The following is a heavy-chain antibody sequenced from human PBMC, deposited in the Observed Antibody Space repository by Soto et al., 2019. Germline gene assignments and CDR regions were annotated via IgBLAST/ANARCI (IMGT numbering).Heavy chain of an antibody. CDR1: GGTFSTYS. V-gene: IGHV1-69*01. CDR3: ARGCRYPKSSYYYGMDV. J-gene: IGHJ6*02. Sequence: QVQLVQSGAEVKKPGSSVTVSCKASGGTFSTYSISWVRQAPGQGLEWMGGSPPIFGTSKYAQNFQGRVTITADESTCTAYMELSSLRSDDTAVYYCARGCRYPKSSYYYGMDVWGHGTTVTVSS. D-gene: IGHD1-20*01. CDR2: SPPIFGTS.